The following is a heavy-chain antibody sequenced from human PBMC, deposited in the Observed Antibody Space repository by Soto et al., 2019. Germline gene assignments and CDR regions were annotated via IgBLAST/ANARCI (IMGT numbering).Heavy chain of an antibody. V-gene: IGHV3-30-3*01. Sequence: QVQLVESGGGVVQPGRSPRLSCAASGFTFSSYAMHWVRQAPGKGLEWVAVISYDGSNKYYADSVKGRFTISRDNSKNTLYLQMNSLRAEDTAVYYCAREARVVTGTLDYWGQGTLVTVSS. CDR2: ISYDGSNK. CDR3: AREARVVTGTLDY. CDR1: GFTFSSYA. J-gene: IGHJ4*02. D-gene: IGHD1-20*01.